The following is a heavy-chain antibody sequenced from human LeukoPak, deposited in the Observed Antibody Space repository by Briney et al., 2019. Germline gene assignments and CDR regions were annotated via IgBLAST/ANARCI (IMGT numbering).Heavy chain of an antibody. D-gene: IGHD6-19*01. Sequence: SETLSLTCAVYGGSFSGYCWSWIRQPPGKGLEWIGEINHSGSTNYNPSLKSRVTISVDTSKNQFSLKLSSVTAADTAVYYCARFEYSSGWYDRTYFDYWGQGTLVTVSS. CDR2: INHSGST. V-gene: IGHV4-34*01. J-gene: IGHJ4*02. CDR3: ARFEYSSGWYDRTYFDY. CDR1: GGSFSGYC.